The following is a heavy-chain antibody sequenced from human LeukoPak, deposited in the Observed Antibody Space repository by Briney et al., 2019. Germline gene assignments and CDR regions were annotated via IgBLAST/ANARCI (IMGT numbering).Heavy chain of an antibody. Sequence: GSLRLSCTASGFPFIEYSMNWIRQPPGKGLEWIGHIYSNGSTNYNPSLKSRVPISLASSSNHFSLKLTSVTAADTAVYFCARLHHLSVFWTASYALFDNWGQGTLVTVSS. V-gene: IGHV4-4*09. CDR3: ARLHHLSVFWTASYALFDN. D-gene: IGHD3/OR15-3a*01. CDR1: GFPFIEYS. J-gene: IGHJ4*02. CDR2: IYSNGST.